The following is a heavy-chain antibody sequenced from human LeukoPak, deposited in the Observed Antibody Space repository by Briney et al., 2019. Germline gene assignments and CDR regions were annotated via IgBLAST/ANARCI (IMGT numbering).Heavy chain of an antibody. Sequence: ASVKVSCKASGYTFTSHGISWVRQAPGQGLEWMGIINPSGGSTSYAQKFQGRVTMTRDMSTSTVYMELSSLRSEDTAVYYCARVKGSGSYYDYWGQGTLVTVSS. CDR3: ARVKGSGSYYDY. CDR1: GYTFTSHG. J-gene: IGHJ4*02. V-gene: IGHV1-46*01. D-gene: IGHD3-10*01. CDR2: INPSGGST.